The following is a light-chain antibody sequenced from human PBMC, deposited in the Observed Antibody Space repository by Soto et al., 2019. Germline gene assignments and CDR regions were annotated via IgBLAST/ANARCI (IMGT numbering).Light chain of an antibody. CDR3: QQYGTSPLT. Sequence: EIVLTQSPDTLSLSPGERAPLSCGAIKRFEKSFLPWSQQKPGQAPRLLIYSASSRATGIPDRFRGRESGTDFTLTISRLEPEDFAVYYCQQYGTSPLTFGGGTKVETK. CDR2: SAS. J-gene: IGKJ4*01. CDR1: KRFEKSF. V-gene: IGKV3-20*01.